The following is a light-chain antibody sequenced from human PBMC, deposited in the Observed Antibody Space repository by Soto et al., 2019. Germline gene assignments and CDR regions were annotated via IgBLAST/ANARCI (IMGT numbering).Light chain of an antibody. CDR2: QVT. CDR3: SSYTGSTNYV. Sequence: QSALTQPASLSGSPGQSITISCTGTSSDVGAYDYVSWFQQHPGKAPKLMIYQVTNRPSGVSNRFSGSKSGNTASLTISGLQAEDEADYYCSSYTGSTNYVFGTGTKATVL. CDR1: SSDVGAYDY. J-gene: IGLJ1*01. V-gene: IGLV2-14*01.